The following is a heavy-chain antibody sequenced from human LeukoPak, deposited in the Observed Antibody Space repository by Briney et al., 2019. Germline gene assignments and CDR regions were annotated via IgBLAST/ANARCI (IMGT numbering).Heavy chain of an antibody. J-gene: IGHJ4*02. V-gene: IGHV3-74*01. CDR3: ARSKSYSSGWTDFDY. Sequence: PGGSLRLSCAASGFTFSTYWMHWVRQAPGKGLVWVSRINRDGSSTTYADSVKGRFTISRDNGKNSLYLQMDNLRAGDTAVYYCARSKSYSSGWTDFDYWGQGTLVAVSS. CDR1: GFTFSTYW. CDR2: INRDGSST. D-gene: IGHD6-19*01.